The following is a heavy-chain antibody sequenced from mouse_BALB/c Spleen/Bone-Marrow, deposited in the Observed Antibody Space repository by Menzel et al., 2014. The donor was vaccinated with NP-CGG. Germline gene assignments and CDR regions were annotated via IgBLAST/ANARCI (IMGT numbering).Heavy chain of an antibody. J-gene: IGHJ2*01. CDR1: GYTFTSYW. V-gene: IGHV1-5*01. D-gene: IGHD2-4*01. CDR2: IYPGNTDT. Sequence: EVKLQESGTILARPGVSVKMSCKASGYTFTSYWMHWVKQRPGQGLEWIGAIYPGNTDTNYNQKFKGKAKLTAVTSTSTAYMELSSLTNADSAVYYCTSRGITTGGFVYWGQGTTLTVSS. CDR3: TSRGITTGGFVY.